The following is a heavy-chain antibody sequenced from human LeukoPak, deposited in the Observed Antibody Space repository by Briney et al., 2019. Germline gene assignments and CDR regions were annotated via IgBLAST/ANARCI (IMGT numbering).Heavy chain of an antibody. CDR2: IYHSGST. V-gene: IGHV4-30-2*01. J-gene: IGHJ5*02. CDR3: ASQYYDFWSGYYRFDP. Sequence: PSQTLSLTCAVSGGSISSGGYSWSWIRQPPGKGLEWIGYIYHSGSTYYNPSLKSRVAISVDRSKNQFSLKLSSVTAAGTAVYYCASQYYDFWSGYYRFDPWGQGTLVTVSS. D-gene: IGHD3-3*01. CDR1: GGSISSGGYS.